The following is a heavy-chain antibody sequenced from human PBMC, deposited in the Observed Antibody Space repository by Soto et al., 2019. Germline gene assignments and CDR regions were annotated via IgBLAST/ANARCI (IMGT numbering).Heavy chain of an antibody. V-gene: IGHV4-34*01. Sequence: SETLSLTCAVSGGSFSGYYWSWIRQPPGKGLEWIGEMNDSGSTKYNASLESRVAISVDTSKGHFSMTLTSVTAADTAVYYCASPRWNYIYWGQGTLVTVS. D-gene: IGHD1-7*01. CDR1: GGSFSGYY. CDR2: MNDSGST. CDR3: ASPRWNYIY. J-gene: IGHJ4*02.